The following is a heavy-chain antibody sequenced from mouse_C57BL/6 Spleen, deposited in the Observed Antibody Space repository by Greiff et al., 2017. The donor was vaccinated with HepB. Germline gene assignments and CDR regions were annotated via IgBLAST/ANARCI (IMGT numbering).Heavy chain of an antibody. CDR1: GYSITSGYY. Sequence: EVQVVESGPGLVKPSQSLSLTCSVTGYSITSGYYWNWIRQFPGNKLEWMGYISYDGSNNYNPSLKTRISITRDTSQNQFFLKLNSVTTEDTATYYCALIYYDYDGPFDYWGQGTTLTVSS. D-gene: IGHD2-4*01. J-gene: IGHJ2*01. CDR2: ISYDGSN. CDR3: ALIYYDYDGPFDY. V-gene: IGHV3-6*01.